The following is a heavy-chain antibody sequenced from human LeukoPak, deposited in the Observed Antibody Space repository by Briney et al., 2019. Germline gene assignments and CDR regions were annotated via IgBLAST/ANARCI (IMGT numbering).Heavy chain of an antibody. CDR1: GFPFGDYA. CDR2: IRSKAYGGTT. Sequence: GGSLRLSCTASGFPFGDYAMSWVRQAPGKGLEGVGFIRSKAYGGTTEYAASVKGRFTISGDDSKSIAYLQMNSLKTEDTAVYYCTRVRGIAAAGTFYYYGMDVWGKGTTVTVSS. CDR3: TRVRGIAAAGTFYYYGMDV. D-gene: IGHD6-13*01. J-gene: IGHJ6*04. V-gene: IGHV3-49*04.